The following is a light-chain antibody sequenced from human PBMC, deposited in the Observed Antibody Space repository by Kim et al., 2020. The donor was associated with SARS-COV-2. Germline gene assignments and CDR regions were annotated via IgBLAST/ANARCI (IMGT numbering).Light chain of an antibody. J-gene: IGLJ1*01. CDR2: CND. CDR1: SSNIGINT. Sequence: GQRVTISCSGSSSNIGINTVDWFQQFPGTAPKLLIYCNDQRPSGVPDRISGSKSGTSAALAISGLQSEDEADYYCATWDDSLNVYVFGAGTKVTVL. V-gene: IGLV1-44*01. CDR3: ATWDDSLNVYV.